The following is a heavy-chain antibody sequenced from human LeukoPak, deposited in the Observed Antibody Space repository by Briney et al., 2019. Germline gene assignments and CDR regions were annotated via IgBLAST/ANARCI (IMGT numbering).Heavy chain of an antibody. CDR3: ARTLYYYGLDV. CDR1: GGSISSSSYY. Sequence: PSETLSLTCTVSGGSISSSSYYWGWIRQPPGKGLEWIGSIYYSGSTYYNPSLKSRVTISVDTSKNQLSLKLSSVTAADTAVFYCARTLYYYGLDVWGQGTTVTVSS. CDR2: IYYSGST. V-gene: IGHV4-39*01. J-gene: IGHJ6*02.